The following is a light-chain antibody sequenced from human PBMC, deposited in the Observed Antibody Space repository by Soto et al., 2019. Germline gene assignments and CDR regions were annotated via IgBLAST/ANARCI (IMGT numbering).Light chain of an antibody. CDR1: QSVARD. J-gene: IGKJ2*01. CDR3: QQHTISMYT. Sequence: EIVLTQSPGTLSLSPGETATLSCRASQSVARDLSWYQQKPGQAPRLLISRAFIGATGIPDRFSGSGSGTDFTLTINRLEPEDSAVYYCQQHTISMYTFGQGT. V-gene: IGKV3-20*01. CDR2: RAF.